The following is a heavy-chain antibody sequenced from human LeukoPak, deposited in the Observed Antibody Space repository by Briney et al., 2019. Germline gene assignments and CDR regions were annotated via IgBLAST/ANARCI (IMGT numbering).Heavy chain of an antibody. J-gene: IGHJ4*02. CDR3: ARISGAAAQHFDY. CDR2: ISSSGTTI. CDR1: GFTFSSYE. D-gene: IGHD6-13*01. Sequence: GGSLRLSCAASGFTFSSYEMNWVRQAPGTGLEWVSYISSSGTTIYYADSVKGRFAISRDNAKNSLYLQMNSLRAEDTAVYYCARISGAAAQHFDYWGQGTLVTVSS. V-gene: IGHV3-48*03.